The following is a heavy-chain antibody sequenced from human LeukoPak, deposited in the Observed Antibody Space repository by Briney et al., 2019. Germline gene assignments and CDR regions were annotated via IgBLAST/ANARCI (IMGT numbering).Heavy chain of an antibody. CDR1: GFTFSSYG. CDR3: AKDKISGVRGALDY. J-gene: IGHJ4*02. CDR2: ISWNSGNI. V-gene: IGHV3-9*01. D-gene: IGHD3-10*01. Sequence: PGGSLRLSCAASGFTFSSYGMHWVRQAPGKGLEWVSGISWNSGNIGYADSVKGRFTISRDNAKNSLYLQMNSLGAEDTAFYYCAKDKISGVRGALDYWGQGTLVTVSS.